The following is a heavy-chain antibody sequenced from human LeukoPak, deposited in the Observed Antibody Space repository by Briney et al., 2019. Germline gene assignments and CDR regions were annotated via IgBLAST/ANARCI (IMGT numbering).Heavy chain of an antibody. CDR1: GYSISNGYY. D-gene: IGHD3-22*01. J-gene: IGHJ3*02. CDR3: AKSNGYGLIDI. V-gene: IGHV4-38-2*02. Sequence: SETLSLTCTVSGYSISNGYYWAWLRQPPGKGLEWIGSIHHSGSTYYNPSLNSRVTISVDTSKNQFSLKLNSVTAADTAVYYCAKSNGYGLIDIWGQGTMVTVSS. CDR2: IHHSGST.